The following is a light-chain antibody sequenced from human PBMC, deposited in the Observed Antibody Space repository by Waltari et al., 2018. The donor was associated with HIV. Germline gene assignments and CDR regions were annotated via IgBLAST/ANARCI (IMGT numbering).Light chain of an antibody. CDR3: QVWHSNSDHVV. V-gene: IGLV3-21*02. J-gene: IGLJ2*01. CDR2: DDS. CDR1: NIGSQS. Sequence: SYVLTQPPAVSVAPGQTARITCEGNNIGSQSVHWYQQRPGQAPALVVHDDSDRPSGIHERFSGSNSGNTATLTISRVEAGDEADYYCQVWHSNSDHVVFGGGTKLTVL.